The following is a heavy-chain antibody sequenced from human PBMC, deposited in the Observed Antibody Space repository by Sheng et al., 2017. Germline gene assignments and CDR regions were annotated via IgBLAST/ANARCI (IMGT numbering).Heavy chain of an antibody. CDR1: GGTFSSYT. J-gene: IGHJ5*02. CDR3: AIEYSSLPGDWFDP. V-gene: IGHV1-69*02. CDR2: IIPILGIA. D-gene: IGHD6-6*01. Sequence: QVQLVQSGAEVKKPGSSVKVSCKASGGTFSSYTISWVRQAPGQGLEWMGRIIPILGIANYAQKFQGRVTITADKSTSTAYMELSSLRSEDTAVYYCAIEYSSLPGDWFDPWGQGTLVTVSS.